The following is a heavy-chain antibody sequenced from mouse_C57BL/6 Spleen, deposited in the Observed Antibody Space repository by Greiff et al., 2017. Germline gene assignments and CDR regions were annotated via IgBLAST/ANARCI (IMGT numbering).Heavy chain of an antibody. D-gene: IGHD1-1*01. CDR3: ARSLDYGSSSPYYAMDY. V-gene: IGHV1-55*01. CDR1: GYTFTSYW. J-gene: IGHJ4*01. Sequence: QVQLQQPGAELVKPGASVKMSCKASGYTFTSYWITWVKQRPGQGLEWIGDIYPGSGSTNYNEKFKSKATLTVDTSSSTAYMQLSSLTSEDSAVYYCARSLDYGSSSPYYAMDYWGQGTSVTVSS. CDR2: IYPGSGST.